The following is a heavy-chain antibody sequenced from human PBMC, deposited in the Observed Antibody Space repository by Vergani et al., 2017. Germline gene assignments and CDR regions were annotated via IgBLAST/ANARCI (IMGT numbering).Heavy chain of an antibody. CDR3: AKGGGYYYGSGSYNYFDY. V-gene: IGHV3-21*01. D-gene: IGHD3-10*01. CDR1: GLTFSSYS. CDR2: ISSSSSTI. J-gene: IGHJ4*02. Sequence: EVQLVESGGGLVKPGGSLRLSCAASGLTFSSYSMNWVRQAPGKGLEWVSSISSSSSTIYYADSVKGRFTISRDNAKNSLYLQMNSLRAEDTAVYYCAKGGGYYYGSGSYNYFDYWGQGTLVTVSS.